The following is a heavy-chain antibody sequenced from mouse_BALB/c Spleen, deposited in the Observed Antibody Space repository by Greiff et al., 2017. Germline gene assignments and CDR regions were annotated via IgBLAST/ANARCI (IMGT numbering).Heavy chain of an antibody. CDR2: IWAGGST. V-gene: IGHV2-9*02. Sequence: VQLVESGPGLVAPSQSLSITCTVSGFSLTSYGVHWVRQPPGKGLEWLGVIWAGGSTNYNSALMSRLSISKDNSKSQVFLKMNSLQTDDTAMYYCARDEIYYGNYLYYFDYWGQGTTLTVSS. J-gene: IGHJ2*01. D-gene: IGHD2-1*01. CDR3: ARDEIYYGNYLYYFDY. CDR1: GFSLTSYG.